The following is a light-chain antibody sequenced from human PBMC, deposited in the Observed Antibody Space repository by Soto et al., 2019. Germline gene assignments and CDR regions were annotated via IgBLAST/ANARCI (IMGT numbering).Light chain of an antibody. CDR1: QSVSSSY. CDR2: GAS. V-gene: IGKV3-20*01. CDR3: QQYGSSPRT. J-gene: IGKJ1*01. Sequence: EIVLTQSPGTLSLSPGEIATLSFSASQSVSSSYLGWYQQKPGQAPRLLMYGASSRATGIPERFSGSGSGTDFTLTISRLEPEDFAVYYCQQYGSSPRTFGQGTKVDI.